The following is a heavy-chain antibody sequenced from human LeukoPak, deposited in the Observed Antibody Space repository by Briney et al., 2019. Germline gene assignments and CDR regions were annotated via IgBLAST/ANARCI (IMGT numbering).Heavy chain of an antibody. CDR2: IRFDGSNK. Sequence: PGGSLRLSCAASGFTFSNYGVHWVRQAPGKGLEWVSFIRFDGSNKYYADSVKGRFTISRDSSKNTLYLQMNSLRAEDTAVYYCARGGDYVSVLTYWGQGTLVTVSS. CDR3: ARGGDYVSVLTY. V-gene: IGHV3-30*02. D-gene: IGHD4-17*01. CDR1: GFTFSNYG. J-gene: IGHJ4*02.